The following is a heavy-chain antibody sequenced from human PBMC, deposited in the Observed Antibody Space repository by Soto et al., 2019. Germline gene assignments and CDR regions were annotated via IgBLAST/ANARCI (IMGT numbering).Heavy chain of an antibody. D-gene: IGHD6-13*01. CDR3: ARAAMGGSSWPFDY. V-gene: IGHV4-4*02. CDR2: IYHSGST. J-gene: IGHJ4*02. CDR1: GGSISSSDV. Sequence: SYTPSLTCAASGGSISSSDVGGSVRQPPGKGLEWIGEIYHSGSTNYNPSLKSRVTISVDKSKNQFSLKLSSVTAADTAVYYCARAAMGGSSWPFDYWGQGTLVTVSS.